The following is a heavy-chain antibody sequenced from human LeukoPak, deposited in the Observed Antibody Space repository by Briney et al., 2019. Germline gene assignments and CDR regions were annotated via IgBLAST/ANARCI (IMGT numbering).Heavy chain of an antibody. CDR3: ARAIYSLYGTDV. CDR2: IYYSGST. V-gene: IGHV4-59*08. D-gene: IGHD2-21*01. J-gene: IGHJ6*02. Sequence: SETLSLTCTVSGGSISSYYWSWIRQPPGKGLEWIGYIYYSGSTNYNPSLKSRVTISVDTSKNQFSLKLSSVTAADTAVYYCARAIYSLYGTDVWGQGTTVTVSS. CDR1: GGSISSYY.